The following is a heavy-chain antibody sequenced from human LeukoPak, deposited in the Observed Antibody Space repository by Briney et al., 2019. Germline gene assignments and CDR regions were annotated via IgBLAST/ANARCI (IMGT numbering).Heavy chain of an antibody. J-gene: IGHJ5*02. CDR3: ATYTEDYSGPAFAP. CDR1: GGSISSYY. V-gene: IGHV4-4*07. Sequence: KASETLSLTCTVSGGSISSYYWSWIRQPAGKGLEWIGRIYTSGSTNYNPSLKSRVTMSVDTSKNQFSLKLSSVTAADTAVYYCATYTEDYSGPAFAPWGQGTLVIVSS. D-gene: IGHD3-16*01. CDR2: IYTSGST.